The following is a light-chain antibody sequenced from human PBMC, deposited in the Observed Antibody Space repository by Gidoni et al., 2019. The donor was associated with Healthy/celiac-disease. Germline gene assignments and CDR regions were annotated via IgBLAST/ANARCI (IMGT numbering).Light chain of an antibody. CDR1: SSNIGAGYD. J-gene: IGLJ2*01. V-gene: IGLV1-40*01. CDR2: GNS. CDR3: QSYDSSLVV. Sequence: QSVPTQPPSVSGAPGQRVTISCTGRSSNIGAGYDVHWYQQLPGTAPKLLIYGNSNRPSGVPDRFSGSKSGTSASLAITGLQAEDEADYYCQSYDSSLVVFGGGTKLTVL.